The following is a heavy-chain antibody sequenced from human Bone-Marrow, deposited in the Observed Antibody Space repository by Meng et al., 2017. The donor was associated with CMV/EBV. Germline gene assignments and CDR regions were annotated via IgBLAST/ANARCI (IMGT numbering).Heavy chain of an antibody. D-gene: IGHD3-3*01. CDR1: GGSINTNTDY. CDR3: ARSADNDFWSGFSY. Sequence: GSLRLSCTVSGGSINTNTDYWGWIRQPPGEGLEWIGSIYDSGSTYYNPSLKSRVAMSVDTSKNQFSLNRSSVTAADTAVYVCARSADNDFWSGFSYWGQGTLVTVSS. CDR2: IYDSGST. J-gene: IGHJ4*02. V-gene: IGHV4-39*01.